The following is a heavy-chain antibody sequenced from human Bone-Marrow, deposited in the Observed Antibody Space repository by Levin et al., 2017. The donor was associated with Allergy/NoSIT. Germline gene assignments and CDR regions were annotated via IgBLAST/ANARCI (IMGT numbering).Heavy chain of an antibody. Sequence: GESLKISCAASGFTVSSNYMSWVRQAPGKGLEWVSVIYSGGSTYYADSVKGRFTISRDNSKNTLYLQMNSLRSEDTAVYYCARKRFTSCGNWYFDLWGRGTLVTVSS. V-gene: IGHV3-53*01. D-gene: IGHD2-2*01. CDR2: IYSGGST. J-gene: IGHJ2*01. CDR1: GFTVSSNY. CDR3: ARKRFTSCGNWYFDL.